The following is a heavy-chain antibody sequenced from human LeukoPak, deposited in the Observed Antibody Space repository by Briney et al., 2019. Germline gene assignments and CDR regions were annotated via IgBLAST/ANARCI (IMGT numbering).Heavy chain of an antibody. CDR1: GFTFSSYA. CDR2: ISYDGSNK. D-gene: IGHD6-13*01. CDR3: ARDGYSSSSYYFDY. V-gene: IGHV3-30-3*01. Sequence: GGSLRLSCAASGFTFSSYAMSWVRQSPGKGLEWMAVISYDGSNKYYADSVKGRFTISRDNSKNTLYLQMNSLRAEDTAVYYCARDGYSSSSYYFDYWGQGTLVTVSS. J-gene: IGHJ4*02.